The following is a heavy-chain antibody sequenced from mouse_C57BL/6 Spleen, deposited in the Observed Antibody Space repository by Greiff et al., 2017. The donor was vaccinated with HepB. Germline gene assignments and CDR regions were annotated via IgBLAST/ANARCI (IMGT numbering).Heavy chain of an antibody. J-gene: IGHJ1*01. V-gene: IGHV3-6*01. CDR3: ARDERMYDERRWYFDV. CDR2: ISYDGSN. CDR1: GYSITSGYY. D-gene: IGHD2-3*01. Sequence: DVKLQESGPGLVKPSQSLSLTCSVTGYSITSGYYWNWIRQFPGNKLEWMGYISYDGSNNYNPYLKNRISITRDTSKNQFFLKLNSVNTEDTATYYCARDERMYDERRWYFDVWGPGTTVTVSS.